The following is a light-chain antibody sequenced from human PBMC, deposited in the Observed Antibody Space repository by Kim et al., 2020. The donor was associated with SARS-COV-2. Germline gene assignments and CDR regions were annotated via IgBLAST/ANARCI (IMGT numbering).Light chain of an antibody. CDR3: IQTSRIPWT. V-gene: IGKV2-24*01. CDR1: QSLVHSGRNTY. CDR2: KIS. Sequence: DIVMTQTPLSSPVTLGQPASISCRSSQSLVHSGRNTYLTWHQQRPGQPPRLLIYKISNRFTGVPDRFSGGGAGTDFTLQISRVEAEDFGVYYCIQTSRIPWTFGQGTRVDIK. J-gene: IGKJ1*01.